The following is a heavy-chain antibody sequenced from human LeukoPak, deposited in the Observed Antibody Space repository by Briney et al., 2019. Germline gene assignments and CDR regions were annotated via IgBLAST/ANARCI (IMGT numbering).Heavy chain of an antibody. V-gene: IGHV4-34*01. CDR1: GGSFSGYY. J-gene: IGHJ5*02. Sequence: PSETLSLTCAVYGGSFSGYYWSWIRQPPGKGLEWIGETNHSGSTNYNPSLKSRVTISVDTSKNQFSLKLSSVTAADTAVYYCARGGYDFWSGYVPTNWFDPWGQGTLVTVSS. D-gene: IGHD3-3*01. CDR3: ARGGYDFWSGYVPTNWFDP. CDR2: TNHSGST.